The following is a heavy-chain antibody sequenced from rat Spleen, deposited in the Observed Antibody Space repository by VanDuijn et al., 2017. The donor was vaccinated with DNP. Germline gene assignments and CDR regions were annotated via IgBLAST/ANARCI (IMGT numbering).Heavy chain of an antibody. D-gene: IGHD1-11*01. Sequence: QVQLKESGPGLVQPSQTLSLTCTVSGFSLTDYSVQWVRQPPGKGLEWVGRIRNGGRTDYSSGLKPRLSISRDTSKSQVFLKMNSLQSEDSAIYFCSRENWEGALDYWGQGVMVTVSS. V-gene: IGHV2-19*01. J-gene: IGHJ2*01. CDR2: IRNGGRT. CDR1: GFSLTDYS. CDR3: SRENWEGALDY.